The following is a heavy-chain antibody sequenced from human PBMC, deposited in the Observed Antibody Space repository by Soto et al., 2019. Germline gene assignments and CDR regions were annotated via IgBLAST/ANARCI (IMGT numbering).Heavy chain of an antibody. Sequence: DSVKGRFTISRDNSKDTLYLQMNSLTVEDTAGYYCARDPGSWRLDPCGQGTLVIVSS. CDR3: ARDPGSWRLDP. J-gene: IGHJ5*02. D-gene: IGHD6-13*01. V-gene: IGHV3-30*07.